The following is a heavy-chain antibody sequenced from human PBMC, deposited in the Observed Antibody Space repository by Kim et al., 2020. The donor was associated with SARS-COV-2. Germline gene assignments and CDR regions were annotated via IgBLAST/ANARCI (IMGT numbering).Heavy chain of an antibody. CDR3: ARVKYGSGSYFNGWDYNGMDV. Sequence: ASVKVSCKASGYTFTSYAMNWVRQAPGQGLEWMGWINTNTGNPTYAQGFTGRFVFSLDTSVSTAYLQISSLKAEDTAVYYCARVKYGSGSYFNGWDYNGMDVWGQGTTVTVSS. J-gene: IGHJ6*02. V-gene: IGHV7-4-1*02. CDR1: GYTFTSYA. CDR2: INTNTGNP. D-gene: IGHD3-10*01.